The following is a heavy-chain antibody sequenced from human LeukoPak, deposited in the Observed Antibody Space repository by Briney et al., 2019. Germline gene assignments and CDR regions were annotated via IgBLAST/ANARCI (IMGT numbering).Heavy chain of an antibody. CDR2: IYSGGST. CDR3: ARGSYNLDY. CDR1: GFTFSSYA. J-gene: IGHJ4*02. Sequence: GGSLRLSCAASGFTFSSYAMSWVRQAPGKGLEWVSVIYSGGSTYYADSVKGRFTISRDNSKNTLYLQMNSLRAEGTAVYYCARGSYNLDYWGQGTLVTVSS. V-gene: IGHV3-53*01. D-gene: IGHD5-24*01.